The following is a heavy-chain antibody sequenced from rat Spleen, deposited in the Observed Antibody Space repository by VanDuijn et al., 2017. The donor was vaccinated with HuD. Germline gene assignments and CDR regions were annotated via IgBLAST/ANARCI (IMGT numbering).Heavy chain of an antibody. V-gene: IGHV5-22*01. CDR2: ISYEGSRT. Sequence: EVQLVETGGGLVQPGRSLKLSCVASGFTFSNHWMYWIRQAPKKGLEWVASISYEGSRTYYGDSVKGRFTISRDNAKNTQYLQMDSLRSEDTATYYCASSYYYSGDWFAYWGQGTLVTVSS. CDR3: ASSYYYSGDWFAY. CDR1: GFTFSNHW. J-gene: IGHJ3*01. D-gene: IGHD1-1*01.